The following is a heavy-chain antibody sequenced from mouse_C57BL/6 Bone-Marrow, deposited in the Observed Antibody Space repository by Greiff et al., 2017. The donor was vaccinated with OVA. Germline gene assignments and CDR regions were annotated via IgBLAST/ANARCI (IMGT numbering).Heavy chain of an antibody. CDR1: GYTFTSYG. J-gene: IGHJ3*01. D-gene: IGHD1-1*01. Sequence: EVKLMESGAELVRPGSSVKMSCKTSGYTFTSYGINWVKQRPGQGLEWIGYIYIGNGYTEYNEKFKGKATLTSDTSSSTAYMQLSSLTSEDSAIYFCARGKPDYYGSSYVPFAYWGQGTLVTVSA. CDR3: ARGKPDYYGSSYVPFAY. CDR2: IYIGNGYT. V-gene: IGHV1-58*01.